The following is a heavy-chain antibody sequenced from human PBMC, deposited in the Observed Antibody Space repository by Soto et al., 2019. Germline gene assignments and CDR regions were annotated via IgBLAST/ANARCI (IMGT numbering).Heavy chain of an antibody. J-gene: IGHJ6*02. CDR2: INHSGSA. Sequence: PSETLSLTCAVYGESFSGHIWTWIRQTPGKGLQWIGQINHSGSASYNPSLKSRVTISVDTSKNQFSPKLSSVTAADTAVYYCARSLTTVVTMDVWGQGTTVTVSS. D-gene: IGHD4-17*01. CDR3: ARSLTTVVTMDV. CDR1: GESFSGHI. V-gene: IGHV4-34*01.